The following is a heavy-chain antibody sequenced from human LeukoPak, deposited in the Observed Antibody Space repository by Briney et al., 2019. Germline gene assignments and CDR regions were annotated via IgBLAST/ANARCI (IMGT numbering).Heavy chain of an antibody. J-gene: IGHJ3*02. CDR1: GYTFTSYG. D-gene: IGHD2-2*01. Sequence: ASVKVSCKASGYTFTSYGISWVRRAPGQGLEWMGWISAYNGNTNYAQKLQGRVTMTTDTSTSTAYMELRSLRSDDTAVYYCARDSDLIVVVPAADRDAFDIWGQGTMVTVSS. CDR3: ARDSDLIVVVPAADRDAFDI. V-gene: IGHV1-18*01. CDR2: ISAYNGNT.